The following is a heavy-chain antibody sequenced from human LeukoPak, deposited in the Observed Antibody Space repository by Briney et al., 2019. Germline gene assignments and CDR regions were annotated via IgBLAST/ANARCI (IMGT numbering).Heavy chain of an antibody. CDR3: ARDGGGYDT. D-gene: IGHD5-24*01. V-gene: IGHV3-7*01. Sequence: GGSLRLSCAASGFTFSTYWMSWVRQTPGKGLEWVANIKEDGSRQYYVDSVKGRFTTSRDNAKNSLYLQMNSLRVEDTAVYYCARDGGGYDTWGQGTLVTVSS. CDR2: IKEDGSRQ. CDR1: GFTFSTYW. J-gene: IGHJ5*02.